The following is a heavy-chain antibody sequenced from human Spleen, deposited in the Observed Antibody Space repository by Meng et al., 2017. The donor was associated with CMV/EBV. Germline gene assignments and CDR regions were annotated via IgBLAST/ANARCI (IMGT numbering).Heavy chain of an antibody. D-gene: IGHD1-26*01. CDR2: IYTSGST. V-gene: IGHV4-4*07. CDR1: GGSISSYY. J-gene: IGHJ4*02. CDR3: ARGKQDAWELLAY. Sequence: VPPQRSGPGLVKPSETLALTGPVSGGSISSYYWSWIRRPAGKGLEWIGRIYTSGSTNYTPSLKSRVTMSVDTSKNQFSLKLSSVTAADTAVYYCARGKQDAWELLAYWGQGALVTVSS.